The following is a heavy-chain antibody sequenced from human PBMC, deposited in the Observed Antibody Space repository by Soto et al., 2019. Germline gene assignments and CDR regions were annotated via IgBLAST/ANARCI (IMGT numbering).Heavy chain of an antibody. Sequence: QVQLVQSGAEVKKPGSSVTVSCKASGGTFGNSAISWVRQAPGQGLEWMGGISPIFPTPDYAPKLQGRVTITADESTSTAYMELTSLRSEDTAVYYCARDKDRQQTGGNYYYGMDVWGPGTTVTV. J-gene: IGHJ6*02. CDR2: ISPIFPTP. CDR1: GGTFGNSA. D-gene: IGHD1-26*01. CDR3: ARDKDRQQTGGNYYYGMDV. V-gene: IGHV1-69*12.